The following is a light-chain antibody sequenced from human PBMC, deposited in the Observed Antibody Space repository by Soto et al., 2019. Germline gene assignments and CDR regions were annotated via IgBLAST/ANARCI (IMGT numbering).Light chain of an antibody. CDR2: ATS. V-gene: IGKV1-39*01. CDR1: QNVRFV. CDR3: QQSYSAQYT. J-gene: IGKJ2*01. Sequence: DIQMTQSPSSLSASVGDRVSFSCRTRQNVRFVVNWYQQKPGKAPRLLVYATSNLQSGVPSRISGSGSGTEFTLTISXLQPEDFATYFCQQSYSAQYTFGQGT.